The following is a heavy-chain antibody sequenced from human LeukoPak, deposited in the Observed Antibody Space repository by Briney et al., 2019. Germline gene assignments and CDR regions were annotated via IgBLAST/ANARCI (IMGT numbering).Heavy chain of an antibody. CDR1: GGSFSGYY. CDR3: ARAPGIAAAGTPIRYYYYYGMDV. CDR2: INHSGST. J-gene: IGHJ6*02. D-gene: IGHD6-13*01. Sequence: PSETLSLTCAVYGGSFSGYYWSWIRQPPGKGLEWIGEINHSGSTNYNPSLKSRVTISVDTSKNQFSLKLSSVTAADTAVYYCARAPGIAAAGTPIRYYYYYGMDVWGQGTTVTVSS. V-gene: IGHV4-34*01.